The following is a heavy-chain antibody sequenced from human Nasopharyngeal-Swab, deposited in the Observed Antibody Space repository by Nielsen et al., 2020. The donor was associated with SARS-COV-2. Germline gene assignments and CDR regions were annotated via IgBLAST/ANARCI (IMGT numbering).Heavy chain of an antibody. CDR3: AKDHRGRYRSITIFPEGYYYMDV. CDR1: GFTVSSNY. D-gene: IGHD3-9*01. J-gene: IGHJ6*03. V-gene: IGHV3-23*01. Sequence: GESLKISCAASGFTVSSNYMSWVRQAPGKGLEWVSAISGSGGSTYYADSVKGRFTISRDNSKNTLYLQMNSLRAEDTAVYYCAKDHRGRYRSITIFPEGYYYMDVWGKGTTVTAP. CDR2: ISGSGGST.